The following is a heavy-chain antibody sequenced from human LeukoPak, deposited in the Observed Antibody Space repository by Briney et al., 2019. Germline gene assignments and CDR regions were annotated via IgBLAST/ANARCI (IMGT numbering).Heavy chain of an antibody. CDR3: ATLSDY. J-gene: IGHJ4*02. V-gene: IGHV3-30*03. CDR1: GFTFSTFA. Sequence: GESLRLSCAASGFTFSTFAMHWVRQAPGKGLEWVAVISYDGSDKYYADSVEGRFTISRDNSKNTLYLQVNSLRAEDTAVYYCATLSDYWGQGTLVTVSS. CDR2: ISYDGSDK.